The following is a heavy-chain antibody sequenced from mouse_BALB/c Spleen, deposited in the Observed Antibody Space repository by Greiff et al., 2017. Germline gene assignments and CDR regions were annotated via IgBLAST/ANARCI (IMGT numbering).Heavy chain of an antibody. D-gene: IGHD1-1*01. Sequence: QVQLQQSGAELVRPGASVTLSCKASGYTFTDYEMHWVKQTPVHGLEWIGAIDPETGGTAYNQKFKGKATLTADKSSSTAYMELRSLTSEDSAVYYCTKDYYGSSYAYWGQGTLVTVSA. CDR3: TKDYYGSSYAY. CDR2: IDPETGGT. CDR1: GYTFTDYE. V-gene: IGHV1-15*01. J-gene: IGHJ3*01.